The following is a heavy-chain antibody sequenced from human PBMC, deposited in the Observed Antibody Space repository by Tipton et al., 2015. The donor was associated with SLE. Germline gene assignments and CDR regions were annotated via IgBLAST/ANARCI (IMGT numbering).Heavy chain of an antibody. CDR2: ISYDESNK. CDR3: ARVGWDY. CDR1: GFTFSNYG. Sequence: SLRLSCAASGFTFSNYGMHWVRQAPGKGLEWVAVISYDESNKFYADSVKGRFTISRDNSKNTLYLQMSSLRAEDTALYYCARVGWDYGGQGPLAPVS. D-gene: IGHD2-15*01. V-gene: IGHV3-30*03. J-gene: IGHJ4*02.